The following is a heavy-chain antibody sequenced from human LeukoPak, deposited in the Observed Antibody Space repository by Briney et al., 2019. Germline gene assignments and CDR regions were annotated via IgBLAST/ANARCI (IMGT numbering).Heavy chain of an antibody. Sequence: PGGSLRLSCAASGFTFDDYAMHWVRQAPGKGLEWVSGIRWNSGSIGYADSVKGRFTISRDNAKNSLYLQMNSLRAEDTALYYCAKGVAVIKFDDAFDIWGQGTMVTVSS. CDR1: GFTFDDYA. J-gene: IGHJ3*02. V-gene: IGHV3-9*01. CDR3: AKGVAVIKFDDAFDI. CDR2: IRWNSGSI. D-gene: IGHD3-22*01.